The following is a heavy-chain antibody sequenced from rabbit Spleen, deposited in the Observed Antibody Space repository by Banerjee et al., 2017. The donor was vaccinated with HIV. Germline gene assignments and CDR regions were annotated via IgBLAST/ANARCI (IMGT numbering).Heavy chain of an antibody. V-gene: IGHV1S47*01. Sequence: QEQLVESGGGLVKPQGSLKLSCKGSGFDFSDYGVSWVRQAPGKGLEWIGYIDPIFGSTYYASWVNGRFTISRHNAQNTLYLQLDSLTAADTATYFCLRDRANIGGDYGPYYFDLWGQGTLVTVS. CDR3: LRDRANIGGDYGPYYFDL. D-gene: IGHD2-1*01. CDR1: GFDFSDYG. J-gene: IGHJ4*01. CDR2: IDPIFGST.